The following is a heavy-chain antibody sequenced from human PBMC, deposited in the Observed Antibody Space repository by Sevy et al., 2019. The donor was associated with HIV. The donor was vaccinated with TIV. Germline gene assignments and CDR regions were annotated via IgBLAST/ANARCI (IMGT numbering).Heavy chain of an antibody. D-gene: IGHD3-10*01. Sequence: ASVKVSCKASGYTFISYYMHWVRQAPGQGLEWMGVINPNGPSTSYAQKFQGRVTMTRDTSTSTVYMELSSLRSEDTAVYYCASSMAQHLFDAFNIWGQGTMATVSS. CDR1: GYTFISYY. CDR3: ASSMAQHLFDAFNI. V-gene: IGHV1-46*01. CDR2: INPNGPST. J-gene: IGHJ3*02.